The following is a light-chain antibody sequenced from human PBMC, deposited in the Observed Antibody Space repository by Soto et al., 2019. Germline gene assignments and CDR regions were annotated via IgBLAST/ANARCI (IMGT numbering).Light chain of an antibody. CDR3: QQYGSSGT. V-gene: IGKV3-20*01. CDR1: HSASSS. J-gene: IGKJ1*01. Sequence: EIVLTQSPGTLSLSPGERATLSCRASHSASSSLAWYQQKPGQAPTLLIYGASNRATGIPDRFSGSGSGTDFTLTISRLEPEDFAVYYCQQYGSSGTFGQGTKVDIK. CDR2: GAS.